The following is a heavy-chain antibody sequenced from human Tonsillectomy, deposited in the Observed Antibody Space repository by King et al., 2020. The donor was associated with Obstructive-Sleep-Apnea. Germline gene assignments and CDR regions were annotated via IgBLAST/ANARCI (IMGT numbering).Heavy chain of an antibody. CDR1: GGSISSSSYY. J-gene: IGHJ6*02. CDR3: ASERDLVVVVPADIYGVDV. V-gene: IGHV4-39*07. CDR2: IYYSGTT. D-gene: IGHD2-15*01. Sequence: QLQESGPRLVKPSETLSLTCTVSGGSISSSSYYWGWIRQPPGKGLEWIGNIYYSGTTYYNPSLKSRVTISVDKSKNQFSLKLSSVTAADTAVYFCASERDLVVVVPADIYGVDVWGQGTAVTVSS.